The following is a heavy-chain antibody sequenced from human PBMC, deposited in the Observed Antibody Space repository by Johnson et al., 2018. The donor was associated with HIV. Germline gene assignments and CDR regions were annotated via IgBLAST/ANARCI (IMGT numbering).Heavy chain of an antibody. CDR2: ISYDGSNK. CDR1: GFTFSSYG. Sequence: VQLVESGGGVVQPGRSLRLSCAASGFTFSSYGMHWVRQAPGKGLEWVAVISYDGSNKYYADSVKGRFTISRDNSKNTLYLQMNSLRGEDSAVYYCVREGGDGYSPSAFDIWGQGTMVTVSS. J-gene: IGHJ3*02. D-gene: IGHD5-24*01. CDR3: VREGGDGYSPSAFDI. V-gene: IGHV3-30*19.